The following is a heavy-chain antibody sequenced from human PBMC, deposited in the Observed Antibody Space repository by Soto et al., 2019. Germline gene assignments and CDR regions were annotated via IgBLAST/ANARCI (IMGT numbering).Heavy chain of an antibody. Sequence: ASVKVSCKASGYTFTDYAIHWVRQAPGQGLEWMGWINVGNGNTGYSRKFQGRVKNARDMSASTAYIEVTSLTSEDTAIYYCAREGAHYTPLDHWGQGTLVTVSS. D-gene: IGHD2-15*01. CDR1: GYTFTDYA. CDR2: INVGNGNT. J-gene: IGHJ4*02. V-gene: IGHV1-3*01. CDR3: AREGAHYTPLDH.